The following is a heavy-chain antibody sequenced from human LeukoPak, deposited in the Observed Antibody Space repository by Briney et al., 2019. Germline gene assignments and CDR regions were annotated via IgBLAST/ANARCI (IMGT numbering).Heavy chain of an antibody. J-gene: IGHJ4*02. CDR3: AVSRADSSGYYSDY. Sequence: SVKVSCKASGGTFSSYAISWVRQAPGQGLEWMGRIIPTFGTANYAQKFQGRVTITTDESTSTAYVELSSLRSEDTAVYYCAVSRADSSGYYSDYWGQGTLVTVSS. D-gene: IGHD3-22*01. CDR1: GGTFSSYA. CDR2: IIPTFGTA. V-gene: IGHV1-69*05.